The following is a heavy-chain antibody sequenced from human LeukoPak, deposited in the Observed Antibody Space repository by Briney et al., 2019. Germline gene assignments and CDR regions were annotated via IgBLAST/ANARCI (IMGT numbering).Heavy chain of an antibody. V-gene: IGHV3-23*01. CDR3: AKDRRAGSYDY. D-gene: IGHD3-10*01. CDR1: GFTFSSYS. Sequence: GGSLRLSCAASGFTFSSYSMNWVRQAPGKGLEWVSAISGSGGSTYYADSVKGRFTISRDNSKNTLYLQMNSLRAEDTAVYYCAKDRRAGSYDYWGQGTLVTVSS. J-gene: IGHJ4*02. CDR2: ISGSGGST.